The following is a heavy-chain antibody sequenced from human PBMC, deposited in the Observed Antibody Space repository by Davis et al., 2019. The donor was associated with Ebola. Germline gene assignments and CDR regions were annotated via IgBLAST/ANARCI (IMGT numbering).Heavy chain of an antibody. CDR3: ARDRQDYVWGSYRTRLSYFDY. CDR1: GFTFSSYW. V-gene: IGHV3-7*01. CDR2: IKQDGSEK. Sequence: GGSLRLSCAASGFTFSSYWMSWVRQAPGKGLEWVANIKQDGSEKYYVDSVKGRFTISRDNAKNSLYLQMNSLRAEDTAVYYCARDRQDYVWGSYRTRLSYFDYWGQGTLVTVSS. J-gene: IGHJ4*02. D-gene: IGHD3-16*02.